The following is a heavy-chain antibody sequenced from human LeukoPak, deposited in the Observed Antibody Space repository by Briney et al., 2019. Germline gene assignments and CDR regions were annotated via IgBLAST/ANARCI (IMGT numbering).Heavy chain of an antibody. V-gene: IGHV3-30*02. CDR3: AKRARGGNSNYYYYMDV. CDR1: GFTFRSYG. Sequence: PGGSLRLSCAASGFTFRSYGMHWVRQAPGKGLEWVAFIRYDGSNKYYADSVKGRFTISRDNSKNTLYLQMNSLRAEDTAVYYCAKRARGGNSNYYYYMDVWGKGTTATISS. J-gene: IGHJ6*03. D-gene: IGHD4-23*01. CDR2: IRYDGSNK.